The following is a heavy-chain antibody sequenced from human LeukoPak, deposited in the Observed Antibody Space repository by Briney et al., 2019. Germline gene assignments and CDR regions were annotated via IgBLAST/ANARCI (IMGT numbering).Heavy chain of an antibody. J-gene: IGHJ4*02. CDR1: AFTFGSFG. CDR3: AIPTGIEVTGPDY. CDR2: ISDTGGST. V-gene: IGHV3-23*01. D-gene: IGHD6-19*01. Sequence: PGGSLRLSCAASAFTFGSFGMSWVRQAPGKGLEWVSAISDTGGSTFYADSAKGRFTISRDNSKNTLYMHMNSLRVEDTAASYCAIPTGIEVTGPDYWGQGTLVTVSS.